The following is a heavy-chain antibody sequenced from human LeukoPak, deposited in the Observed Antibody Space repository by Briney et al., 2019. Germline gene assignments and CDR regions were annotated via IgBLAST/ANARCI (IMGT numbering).Heavy chain of an antibody. CDR2: IYYSGST. V-gene: IGHV4-39*02. D-gene: IGHD3-22*01. CDR3: ARDSSGYSRFDY. J-gene: IGHJ4*02. CDR1: RGSMSSGIYY. Sequence: SETLSLTCTVSRGSMSSGIYYWGWIRQPPGKGLVWIGTIYYSGSTYYNPSLKSRVTISVDTSKNELSLKLNSVTAADTAIYYCARDSSGYSRFDYWVQGALVTVSS.